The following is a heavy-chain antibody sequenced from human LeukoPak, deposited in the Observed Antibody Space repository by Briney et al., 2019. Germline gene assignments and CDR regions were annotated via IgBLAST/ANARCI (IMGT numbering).Heavy chain of an antibody. Sequence: PSETLSLTCTVSGGSISSSSYYWGWIRQPPGKGLEGIGNIYYSGSTYYNPSLKSRVTISVDTSKNQFSLKLSSVTAADTAVYYCARHGTYCSSTSCYSDAFGIWGQGTMVTVSS. CDR1: GGSISSSSYY. D-gene: IGHD2-2*01. CDR2: IYYSGST. J-gene: IGHJ3*02. CDR3: ARHGTYCSSTSCYSDAFGI. V-gene: IGHV4-39*01.